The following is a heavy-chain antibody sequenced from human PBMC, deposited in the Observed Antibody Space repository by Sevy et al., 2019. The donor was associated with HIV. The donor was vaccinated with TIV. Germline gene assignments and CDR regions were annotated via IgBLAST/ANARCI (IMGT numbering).Heavy chain of an antibody. J-gene: IGHJ6*02. CDR1: GYTYTGYY. V-gene: IGHV1-2*02. CDR3: ARDSYARRGMDV. D-gene: IGHD2-2*01. Sequence: ASVKVSCKASGYTYTGYYMHWVRQAPRQGLEWMGWINPNSGGTNYAQKFQGRVTMTRDTSISTAYMELSRLRSDDTAVYYCARDSYARRGMDVWGQGTTVTVSS. CDR2: INPNSGGT.